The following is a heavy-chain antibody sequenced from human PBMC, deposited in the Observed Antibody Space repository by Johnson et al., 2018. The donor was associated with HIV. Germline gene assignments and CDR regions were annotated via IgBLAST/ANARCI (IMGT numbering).Heavy chain of an antibody. CDR3: ARAPEVRGIDAFDI. CDR1: GFSFSDYY. CDR2: ITSSGSTL. Sequence: QVQLVESGGGLVNPGGSLRLSCAASGFSFSDYYMSWIRQAPGKGLAWVSYITSSGSTLYYADSVKGRFTISRDNAKNSLSLQMNILTAEDTAVYYCARAPEVRGIDAFDIWGQGTMFTVS. J-gene: IGHJ3*02. V-gene: IGHV3-11*04. D-gene: IGHD3-10*01.